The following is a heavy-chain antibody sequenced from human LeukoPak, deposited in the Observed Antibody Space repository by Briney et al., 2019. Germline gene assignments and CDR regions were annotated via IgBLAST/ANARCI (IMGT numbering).Heavy chain of an antibody. Sequence: GGSLRLSCAASGFTFSSYAMSWVRQAPGKGLEWVSVISGSGDFTYYADSVKGRFTISRDNSKNTLYLQMNSLRAEDTAVYYCAKGIDGSCYSVIDYWGQGTLVTVSS. CDR3: AKGIDGSCYSVIDY. D-gene: IGHD2-15*01. V-gene: IGHV3-23*01. CDR1: GFTFSSYA. J-gene: IGHJ4*02. CDR2: ISGSGDFT.